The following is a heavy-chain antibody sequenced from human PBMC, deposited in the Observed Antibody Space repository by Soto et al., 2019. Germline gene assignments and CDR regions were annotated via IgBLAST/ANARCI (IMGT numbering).Heavy chain of an antibody. CDR2: IWYDGGTM. CDR3: AREVEQGLDY. D-gene: IGHD6-19*01. CDR1: GLGFTYSGYA. Sequence: QVQLVESGGGVVQPGGSLGFSGAGWGLGFTYSGYAIHWVPQAPGKGVVCVADIWYDGGTMHYADSVKGQYTISRDISKDSLYLQMNSLRAEDTAVYYCAREVEQGLDYWGQGTLVTVSS. J-gene: IGHJ4*02. V-gene: IGHV3-33*01.